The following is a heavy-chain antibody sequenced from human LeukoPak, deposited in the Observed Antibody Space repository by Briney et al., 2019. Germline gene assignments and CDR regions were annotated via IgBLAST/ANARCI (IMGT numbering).Heavy chain of an antibody. CDR2: ITSGGDT. D-gene: IGHD6-13*01. V-gene: IGHV3-13*04. CDR3: ARGSYTSSWYGVFDY. CDR1: GFTFSKYD. J-gene: IGHJ4*02. Sequence: GGSLRLSCAGSGFTFSKYDMHWVRQATGRGLEWVSDITSGGDTHYQGSVKGRFTISRDNAKNSFYLEMNSLRVGDTAVYYCARGSYTSSWYGVFDYWGQGTLVTVSS.